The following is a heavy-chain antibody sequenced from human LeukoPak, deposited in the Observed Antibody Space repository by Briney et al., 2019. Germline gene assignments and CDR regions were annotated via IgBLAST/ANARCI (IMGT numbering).Heavy chain of an antibody. J-gene: IGHJ4*02. CDR1: GGSISTYY. CDR2: IWYSGRT. V-gene: IGHV4-59*08. CDR3: ARHGGTYSYGSGSLTTFDY. Sequence: SETLSLTCHVSGGSISTYYWSWIRQPPGKGLKWIGYIWYSGRTNYNPSLKSRVTISLDTSKNQFSLKLSSVTAADTAVYYCARHGGTYSYGSGSLTTFDYWGQGTLVTVSS. D-gene: IGHD3-10*01.